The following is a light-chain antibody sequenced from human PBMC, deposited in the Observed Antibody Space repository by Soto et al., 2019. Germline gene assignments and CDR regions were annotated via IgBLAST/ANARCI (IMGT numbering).Light chain of an antibody. V-gene: IGKV3-15*01. CDR1: QSVSTK. J-gene: IGKJ1*01. Sequence: ETVMNQSPATLSVSPGERATLSCRASQSVSTKVAWYQQKPGQAPSLLIYGASTRATGIPARFSGSGSGTEFTLTISSLQSEDFAVYYCQQYSNWPRTFGQGTKVDIQ. CDR3: QQYSNWPRT. CDR2: GAS.